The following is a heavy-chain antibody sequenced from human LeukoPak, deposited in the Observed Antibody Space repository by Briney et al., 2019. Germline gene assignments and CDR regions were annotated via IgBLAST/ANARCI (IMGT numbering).Heavy chain of an antibody. D-gene: IGHD4-11*01. CDR2: IYTSGST. Sequence: SQTLSLTCTVSGDSISSGSYYWSWLRQPAGKGLEWIGRIYTSGSTNYNPSLKSRVIMSLDTSKNQFSLKLSSVTATDTAIYYCARYYSNFEYYFDYWGQGILVTVSS. V-gene: IGHV4-61*02. J-gene: IGHJ4*02. CDR3: ARYYSNFEYYFDY. CDR1: GDSISSGSYY.